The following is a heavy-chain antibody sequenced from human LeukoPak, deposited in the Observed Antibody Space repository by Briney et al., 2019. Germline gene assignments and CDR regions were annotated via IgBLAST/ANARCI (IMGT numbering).Heavy chain of an antibody. D-gene: IGHD3-10*01. CDR2: INEDGGEI. J-gene: IGHJ5*02. CDR3: VRAHHPGGWFDP. V-gene: IGHV3-7*04. Sequence: GGSLRLSCAASGFTFSTYAMSWVRQAPGKGLEWVASINEDGGEIHYVDSVKGRFTISRDNAKNSLYLQLNSLTAEDTAVHYCVRAHHPGGWFDPWGQGTLVTVSS. CDR1: GFTFSTYA.